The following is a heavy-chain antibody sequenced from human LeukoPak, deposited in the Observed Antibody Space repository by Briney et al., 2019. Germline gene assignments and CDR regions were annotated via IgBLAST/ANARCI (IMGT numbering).Heavy chain of an antibody. J-gene: IGHJ6*02. D-gene: IGHD3-22*01. V-gene: IGHV4-39*01. Sequence: PETLSLTCTVSGGSISSSSYYWGWIRQPPGKGLEWIGSIYYSGSTYYNPSLKSRVTISVDTSKNQFSLKLSSVTAADTAVYYCATMNNYYGMDVWGQGTTVTVSS. CDR3: ATMNNYYGMDV. CDR2: IYYSGST. CDR1: GGSISSSSYY.